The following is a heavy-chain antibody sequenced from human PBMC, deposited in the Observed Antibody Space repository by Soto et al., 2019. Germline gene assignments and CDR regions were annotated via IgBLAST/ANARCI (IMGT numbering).Heavy chain of an antibody. D-gene: IGHD6-19*01. V-gene: IGHV3-33*01. CDR3: ARVGCSSVSCYPYYFDF. CDR2: ISCDGGNT. Sequence: PGGSLRLSCAASGSTFTGYGMHWVRQAPGKGLVWVAVISCDGGNTYYADTVKGRFSISRDNAKNKLYLQMNSLRAEDTAVYYCARVGCSSVSCYPYYFDFWGQGTLVTVSS. CDR1: GSTFTGYG. J-gene: IGHJ4*02.